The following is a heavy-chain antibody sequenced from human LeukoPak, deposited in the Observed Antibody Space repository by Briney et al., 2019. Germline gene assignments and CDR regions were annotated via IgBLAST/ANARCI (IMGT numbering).Heavy chain of an antibody. J-gene: IGHJ4*02. CDR2: IGGGDDI. CDR1: GFTFSNYA. Sequence: GGSLRLSCAASGFTFSNYAMNWVRQAPGKGLEWVAGIGGGDDIHYADSVKGRFTGSRDDSKNTLYLQMSSLRIEDTAVYYCAKDATPLNSIWDYFDSWGQGTLVTVSA. CDR3: AKDATPLNSIWDYFDS. V-gene: IGHV3-23*01. D-gene: IGHD7-27*01.